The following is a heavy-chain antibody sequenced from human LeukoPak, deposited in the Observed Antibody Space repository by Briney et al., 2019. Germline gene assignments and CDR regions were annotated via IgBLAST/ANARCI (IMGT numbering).Heavy chain of an antibody. V-gene: IGHV3-11*05. Sequence: GGSLRLSCAASGFSFSDNYMSWIRQAPGTGLEWVSYISNSGSYTNYPDSVKGRFTISRDNAKNSLYLQMNSLRDEDTAIYYCARARGAGPGGHFDYWGQGTLVTVSS. CDR1: GFSFSDNY. J-gene: IGHJ4*02. D-gene: IGHD6-19*01. CDR2: ISNSGSYT. CDR3: ARARGAGPGGHFDY.